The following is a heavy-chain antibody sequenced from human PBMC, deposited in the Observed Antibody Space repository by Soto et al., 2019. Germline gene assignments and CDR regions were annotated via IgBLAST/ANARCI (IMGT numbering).Heavy chain of an antibody. J-gene: IGHJ6*02. CDR1: GGSFIGYY. CDR2: INHSGDT. V-gene: IGHV4-34*01. CDR3: ARGRRVRGSIITTYNYYGLDV. D-gene: IGHD3-10*01. Sequence: PSETLSLTGAVCGGSFIGYYRCWIRQPPGKGLGWIGEINHSGDTNYNSSLKSRVTISIDTSRNQFSLKLTSVTAADTAVYYCARGRRVRGSIITTYNYYGLDVWGQGTTVTVSS.